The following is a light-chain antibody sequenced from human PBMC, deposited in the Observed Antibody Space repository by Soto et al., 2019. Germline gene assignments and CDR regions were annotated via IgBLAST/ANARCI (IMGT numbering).Light chain of an antibody. J-gene: IGKJ1*01. CDR1: QSVSHN. V-gene: IGKV3-15*01. CDR3: HQYGGAGT. CDR2: GAS. Sequence: EIVMTQSPATLSVSPGEGATLSCRASQSVSHNLAWYQQKPGQAPRLLIYGASTRATGIPTRFSGSGSGTEFTLTISSLQSEDFAVYYCHQYGGAGTFGQGTKVEIK.